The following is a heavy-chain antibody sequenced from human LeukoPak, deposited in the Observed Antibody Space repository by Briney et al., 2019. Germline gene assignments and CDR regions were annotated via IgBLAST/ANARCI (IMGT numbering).Heavy chain of an antibody. V-gene: IGHV4-39*07. Sequence: PSETLSLTCNVSGDSISKSRHFWAWIRQSPGRGLEWIGYIYNSGSTYYNPSLKSRVTISVDTSKNQFSLSLGSVTAADTAVYYCARGPRPPPVTNYYFDYWGQGTLVTVSS. D-gene: IGHD4-17*01. J-gene: IGHJ4*02. CDR3: ARGPRPPPVTNYYFDY. CDR2: IYNSGST. CDR1: GDSISKSRHF.